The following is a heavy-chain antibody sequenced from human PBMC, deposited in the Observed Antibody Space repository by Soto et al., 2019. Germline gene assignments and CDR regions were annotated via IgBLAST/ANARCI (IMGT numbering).Heavy chain of an antibody. J-gene: IGHJ4*02. CDR2: ISWDGGST. Sequence: GGSLRLCCAASGFTFDDYTMHWVRQAPGKGLEWVSLISWDGGSTYYADSVKGRFTISRDNSKNSLYLQMNSLRTEDTALYYCAKMYSERSPFDYWGQGTLVTVSS. CDR3: AKMYSERSPFDY. V-gene: IGHV3-43*01. D-gene: IGHD3-10*01. CDR1: GFTFDDYT.